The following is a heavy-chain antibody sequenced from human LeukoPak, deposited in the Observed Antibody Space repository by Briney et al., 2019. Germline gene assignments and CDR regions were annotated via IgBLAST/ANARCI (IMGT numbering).Heavy chain of an antibody. CDR3: ASSAAGSILGY. V-gene: IGHV3-7*01. Sequence: PGGSLRLSCAASGFTFSSYWMSWVRQAPGKGLEWVANIKQDGSEKYYVDSVKGRFTISRDNAKNSLYLQMNSLRAEDTAVYYCASSAAGSILGYWGQGTLVTVSS. CDR1: GFTFSSYW. J-gene: IGHJ4*02. CDR2: IKQDGSEK. D-gene: IGHD6-13*01.